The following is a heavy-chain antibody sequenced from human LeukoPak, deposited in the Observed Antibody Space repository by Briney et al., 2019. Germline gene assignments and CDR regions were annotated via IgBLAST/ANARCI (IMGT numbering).Heavy chain of an antibody. V-gene: IGHV3-23*01. D-gene: IGHD4-17*01. CDR1: GFTFSSYA. CDR3: AKDHRYGDYVDNY. Sequence: QSGGSLRLSCAASGFTFSSYAMSWVRQAPGKGLEWVSAISGSGGSTYYADSVMGRFTISRDNYKNTLYVQMNSLRAEDTAVYYCAKDHRYGDYVDNYWGQGTLVTVSS. CDR2: ISGSGGST. J-gene: IGHJ4*02.